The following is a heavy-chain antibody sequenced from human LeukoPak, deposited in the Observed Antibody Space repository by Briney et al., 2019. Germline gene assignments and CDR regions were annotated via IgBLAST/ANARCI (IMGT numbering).Heavy chain of an antibody. V-gene: IGHV3-23*01. Sequence: SGGSLRLSCAVSGITFSSYAMSWVRQTPGKGLEWVSAISGSGGSTYYADSVKGRFTISRDNSKNTLYLQMNSLRAEDTAVYYCARESYYGSGPTDGMDVWGQGTTVTVSS. CDR1: GITFSSYA. CDR3: ARESYYGSGPTDGMDV. J-gene: IGHJ6*02. CDR2: ISGSGGST. D-gene: IGHD3-10*01.